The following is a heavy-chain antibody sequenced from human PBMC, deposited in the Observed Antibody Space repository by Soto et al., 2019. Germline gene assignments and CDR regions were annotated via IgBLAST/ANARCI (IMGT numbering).Heavy chain of an antibody. CDR3: ARQLAVAGIGGVFDY. CDR1: GGTFSSYT. CDR2: IIPILGIA. V-gene: IGHV1-69*02. D-gene: IGHD6-19*01. J-gene: IGHJ4*02. Sequence: QVQLVQSGAEVKKPGSSVKVSCKASGGTFSSYTISWVRQAPGQGLEWMGRIIPILGIANYAQKFQGRVTITADKSPSTGYMELGSLRSEDTAVYYCARQLAVAGIGGVFDYWGQGTLVTVSS.